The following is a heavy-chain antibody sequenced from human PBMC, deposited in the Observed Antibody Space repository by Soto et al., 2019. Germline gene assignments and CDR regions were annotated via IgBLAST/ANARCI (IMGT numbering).Heavy chain of an antibody. CDR2: INPNSGGT. D-gene: IGHD6-6*01. CDR1: GYTFTGYY. J-gene: IGHJ5*02. V-gene: IGHV1-2*04. Sequence: ASVKVSCKASGYTFTGYYMHWVRQAPGQGLEWMGWINPNSGGTNYAQKFQGWVTMTRDTSISTAYMELSRLRSDDTAVYYCARLGYSSSSVNWFDPWGQGTLVTVSS. CDR3: ARLGYSSSSVNWFDP.